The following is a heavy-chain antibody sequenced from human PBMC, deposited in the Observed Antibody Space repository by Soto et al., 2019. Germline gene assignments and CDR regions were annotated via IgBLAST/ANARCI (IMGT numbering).Heavy chain of an antibody. CDR2: IIPILGIA. J-gene: IGHJ4*02. CDR3: ARPPTHYSSGWYIY. CDR1: GYTFTSYG. D-gene: IGHD6-19*01. V-gene: IGHV1-69*04. Sequence: SVKVSCKASGYTFTSYGISWVRQAPGQGLEWMGRIIPILGIANYAQKFQGRVTITADKSTSTAYMELSSLRSEDTAVYYCARPPTHYSSGWYIYWGQGTLVTVSS.